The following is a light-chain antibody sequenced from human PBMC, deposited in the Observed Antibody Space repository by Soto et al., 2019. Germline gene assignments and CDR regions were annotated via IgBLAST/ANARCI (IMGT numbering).Light chain of an antibody. CDR3: QQRSNWPPIT. Sequence: EIGVTQSPATLSLYTGERATLSFWASQSVKTFLVWYQQRPGQPPRLLIHDASHRAAGIPARFSGSGFGTDFTLTISSLEPEDAAVYYCQQRSNWPPITFGQGARLEIK. V-gene: IGKV3-11*01. CDR1: QSVKTF. CDR2: DAS. J-gene: IGKJ5*01.